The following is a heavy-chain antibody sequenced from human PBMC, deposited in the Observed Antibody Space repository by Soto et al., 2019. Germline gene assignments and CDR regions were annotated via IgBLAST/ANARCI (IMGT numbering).Heavy chain of an antibody. CDR2: IIPILGIA. J-gene: IGHJ4*02. Sequence: QVQLVQSGAEVKKPGSSVKVSCKASGGTFSSYTISWVRQAPGQGLEWMGRIIPILGIANYAQKFQGRVTSTADKSTSTAYMELSSLRSEDTAVYYCARSIRFLEWYYFDYWGQGTLVTVSS. CDR1: GGTFSSYT. V-gene: IGHV1-69*02. D-gene: IGHD3-3*01. CDR3: ARSIRFLEWYYFDY.